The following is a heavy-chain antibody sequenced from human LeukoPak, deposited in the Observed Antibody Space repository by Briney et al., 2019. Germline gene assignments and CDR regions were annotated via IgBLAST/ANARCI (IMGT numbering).Heavy chain of an antibody. CDR3: VSQYCSGGSCFSH. J-gene: IGHJ4*02. CDR1: GFAFNGHG. Sequence: GGSLRLSCAASGFAFNGHGMNWVRQAPGKGLEWVSYISSSSSNIYSADFVKGRFSISRDNAKNSVYLQMNSLRDEDAAVYYCVSQYCSGGSCFSHWGQGTLVTVSS. V-gene: IGHV3-48*02. CDR2: ISSSSSNI. D-gene: IGHD2-15*01.